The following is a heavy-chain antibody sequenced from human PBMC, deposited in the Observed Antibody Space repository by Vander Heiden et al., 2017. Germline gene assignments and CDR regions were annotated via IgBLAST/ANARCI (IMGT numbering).Heavy chain of an antibody. CDR3: TTPLPRGYYYYGMDV. J-gene: IGHJ6*02. Sequence: VQLVESGGGLVKPGGPLRLSRPASGFIFNNAGMKWVRQAPGKGLEWVGRIKSKTDGGTADYAAPVQGRFSISRDDSKNTLYLQMNSLKTEDTAVYYCTTPLPRGYYYYGMDVWGQGTTVTVSS. V-gene: IGHV3-15*07. CDR1: GFIFNNAG. CDR2: IKSKTDGGTA.